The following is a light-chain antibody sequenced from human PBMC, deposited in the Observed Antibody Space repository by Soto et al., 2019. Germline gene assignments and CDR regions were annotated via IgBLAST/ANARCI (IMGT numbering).Light chain of an antibody. CDR2: GAS. J-gene: IGKJ1*01. Sequence: IVMTQSPATLSVSPGERATLSCRASQSVSSNLAWYQQKPGQAPRLLIYGASTRATGIPARFSGSGSGTEFTLTISSLQSEDFAVYYCQQTANWPRTFGLGTKVDIK. CDR3: QQTANWPRT. CDR1: QSVSSN. V-gene: IGKV3-15*01.